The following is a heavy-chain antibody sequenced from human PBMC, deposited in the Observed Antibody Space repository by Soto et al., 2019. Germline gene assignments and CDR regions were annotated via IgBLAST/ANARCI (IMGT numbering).Heavy chain of an antibody. V-gene: IGHV3-30-3*01. Sequence: QVQLVESGGGVVQPGRSLRLSCAASGFTFSSYAMHWVRQAPGKGLEWVAVISYDGSNKYYADSVKGRFTIPRDNSKNTLYLQMNSLRAEDTAVYYCARVGGNYDILTIEGDDGYYGMDVWGQGTTVTVSS. CDR1: GFTFSSYA. D-gene: IGHD3-9*01. CDR2: ISYDGSNK. CDR3: ARVGGNYDILTIEGDDGYYGMDV. J-gene: IGHJ6*02.